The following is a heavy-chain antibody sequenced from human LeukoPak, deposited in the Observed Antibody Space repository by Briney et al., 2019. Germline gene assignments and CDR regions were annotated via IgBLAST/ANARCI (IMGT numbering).Heavy chain of an antibody. CDR1: GYSFTSYW. J-gene: IGHJ4*02. Sequence: GESLKISCKGSGYSFTSYWIGWVRQMPGKGLEWMGIIYPGDFDTRYSSSFQGQVTISADKSVSTAYLQWSSLKASDTAMYYCARRSDCSGGSCYEVFDYWGQGTLVTVSS. V-gene: IGHV5-51*01. D-gene: IGHD2-15*01. CDR3: ARRSDCSGGSCYEVFDY. CDR2: IYPGDFDT.